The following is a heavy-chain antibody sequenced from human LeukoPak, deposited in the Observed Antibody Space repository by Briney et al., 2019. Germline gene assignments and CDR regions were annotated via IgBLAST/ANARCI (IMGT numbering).Heavy chain of an antibody. V-gene: IGHV3-74*01. CDR2: INSDGSST. CDR1: GFTLSNYW. D-gene: IGHD1-14*01. J-gene: IGHJ4*02. CDR3: ARDRDHDY. Sequence: GGSLRLSCAAFGFTLSNYWLHWVRRAPGEGLVWVSSINSDGSSTSYADSVKGRFTICRDNAKNTLYLQMNSLRAEDTAVYYCARDRDHDYWGQGTLVTVSS.